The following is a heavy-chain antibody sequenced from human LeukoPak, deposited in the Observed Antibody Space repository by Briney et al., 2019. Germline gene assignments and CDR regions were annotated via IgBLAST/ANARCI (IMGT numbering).Heavy chain of an antibody. Sequence: GGSRRLSCAASGFTFSSYWMPWVRKAPGKGLVWVSRINSDGSSTNYADSVKGRFTISRDNAKNTLYLQMNSLRAEDTAVYYCARAQHSGYERYQYYFDYWGQGTLVTVSS. CDR1: GFTFSSYW. CDR2: INSDGSST. CDR3: ARAQHSGYERYQYYFDY. J-gene: IGHJ4*02. D-gene: IGHD5-12*01. V-gene: IGHV3-74*01.